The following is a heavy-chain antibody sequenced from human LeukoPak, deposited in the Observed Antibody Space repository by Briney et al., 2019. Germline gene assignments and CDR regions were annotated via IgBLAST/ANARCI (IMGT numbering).Heavy chain of an antibody. J-gene: IGHJ4*02. D-gene: IGHD3-16*02. CDR1: GASISTGDYY. V-gene: IGHV4-30-4*01. CDR3: ARGPNYVWGSYRYFDY. Sequence: SKTLSLTCTVSGASISTGDYYWSWIRQPPGKGLEWIGYIYYSGSTSYNPSLKSRVTISVDTSKNQFSLKLSSVTAADTAVYYCARGPNYVWGSYRYFDYWGQGTLVTVAS. CDR2: IYYSGST.